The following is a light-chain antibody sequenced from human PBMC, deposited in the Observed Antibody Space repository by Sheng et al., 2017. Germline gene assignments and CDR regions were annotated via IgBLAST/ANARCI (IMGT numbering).Light chain of an antibody. CDR3: QQRSNWPSIT. V-gene: IGKV3-11*01. CDR2: DAS. CDR1: QSVSSN. Sequence: EIVLTQSPGTLSLSPGERATLSCRASQSVSSNVAWYQQKPGLAPRLLIYDASNRATGIPARFSGSGSGTDFTLTISSLEPEDFAVYYCQQRSNWPSITFGQGTRLEIK. J-gene: IGKJ5*01.